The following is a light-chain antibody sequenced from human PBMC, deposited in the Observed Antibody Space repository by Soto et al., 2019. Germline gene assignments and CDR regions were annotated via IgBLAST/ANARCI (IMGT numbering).Light chain of an antibody. CDR2: GTS. J-gene: IGKJ3*01. V-gene: IGKV3-20*01. Sequence: DIVLTQSQGTLSLSPEERATLSCRASQSVSSSYLAWYQQKPGQAPRLLIYGTSSRATGIPDRFSGSGSGTDFTLTISRLEPEDFAVYYCQQYGSSPLFGPGPKVDIK. CDR1: QSVSSSY. CDR3: QQYGSSPL.